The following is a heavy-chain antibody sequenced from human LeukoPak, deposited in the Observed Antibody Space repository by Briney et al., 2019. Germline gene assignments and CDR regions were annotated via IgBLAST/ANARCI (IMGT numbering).Heavy chain of an antibody. CDR3: ARDEDAFDL. CDR1: GGSFSNYY. Sequence: KPSETLSLTCAVYGGSFSNYYWSWIRQPPGKGLEWIGGITHSGSTNYNPSLKSRVTISVDTSKNQFSLKLSSVTAADTAVYYCARDEDAFDLWGQGTMVSVPS. CDR2: ITHSGST. J-gene: IGHJ3*01. V-gene: IGHV4-34*01.